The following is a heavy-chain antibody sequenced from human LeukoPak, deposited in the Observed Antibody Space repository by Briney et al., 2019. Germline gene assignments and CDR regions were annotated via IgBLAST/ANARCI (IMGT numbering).Heavy chain of an antibody. Sequence: SVKVSCKACGGTFSSYAISWVRQAPGQGIEWMGGIIPIFGTANYAQKFQGRVTITADESTSTAYMELSSLRSDDTAVYYCARDGGSDYDFWSGYYWWGQGTLVTV. J-gene: IGHJ4*02. V-gene: IGHV1-69*13. CDR3: ARDGGSDYDFWSGYYW. CDR1: GGTFSSYA. D-gene: IGHD3-3*01. CDR2: IIPIFGTA.